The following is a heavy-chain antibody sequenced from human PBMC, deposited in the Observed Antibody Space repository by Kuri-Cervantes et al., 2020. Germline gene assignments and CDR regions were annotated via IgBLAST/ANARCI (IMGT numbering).Heavy chain of an antibody. CDR2: INPNSGGT. D-gene: IGHD5-24*01. CDR1: GYTFSGYY. J-gene: IGHJ4*02. CDR3: ARGADGTWLQSAYFDY. V-gene: IGHV1-2*02. Sequence: ASVKVSCKASGYTFSGYYMHWVRQAPGQGLEWMGWINPNSGGTNCAQKFQGRVTMTRDTSISTAYMELGRLRSDDTAVCYCARGADGTWLQSAYFDYWGQGTLVTVSS.